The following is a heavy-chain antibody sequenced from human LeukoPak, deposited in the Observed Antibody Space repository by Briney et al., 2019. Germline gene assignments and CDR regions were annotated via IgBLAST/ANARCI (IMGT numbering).Heavy chain of an antibody. D-gene: IGHD2-15*01. J-gene: IGHJ4*02. CDR3: ARETVGYCSGGSCPYYFDS. Sequence: SETLSLTCTVSGGSITGYYWSWIRRPAGKGLEWIARIYTSDDINYNPSLKSRVTLSVDTSKNQFSLNLKSVTAADMAVYYCARETVGYCSGGSCPYYFDSWGQGTLVTVSS. V-gene: IGHV4-4*07. CDR2: IYTSDDI. CDR1: GGSITGYY.